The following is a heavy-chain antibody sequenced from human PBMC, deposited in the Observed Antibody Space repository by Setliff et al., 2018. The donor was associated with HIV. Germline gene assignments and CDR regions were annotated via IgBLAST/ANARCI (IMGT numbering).Heavy chain of an antibody. Sequence: GASVKVPCKASGYTFTGYYMHWVRQAPGQGLEWMGRINPNSGGTNYAQKLQGRVTMTRDTSISTAYMELSRLRSDDTAVYYCARTLPQYTNLFDYWGQGTLVTVSS. CDR3: ARTLPQYTNLFDY. CDR1: GYTFTGYY. V-gene: IGHV1-2*06. CDR2: INPNSGGT. J-gene: IGHJ4*02. D-gene: IGHD5-18*01.